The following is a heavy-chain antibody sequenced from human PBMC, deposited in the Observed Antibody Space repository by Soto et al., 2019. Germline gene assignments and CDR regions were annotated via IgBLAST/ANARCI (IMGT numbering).Heavy chain of an antibody. CDR3: ARALSPTVTTLYHGMDV. D-gene: IGHD4-4*01. J-gene: IGHJ6*02. CDR1: GGTFSSYA. CDR2: IIPIFGTA. Sequence: QVQLVQSGAEVKKPGSSVKVSCKASGGTFSSYAISWVRQAPGQGLEWMGGIIPIFGTANYAQKFQGRVTITADESTSTAYMELSSLRSADTAVYYCARALSPTVTTLYHGMDVWGQGTTVTVSS. V-gene: IGHV1-69*01.